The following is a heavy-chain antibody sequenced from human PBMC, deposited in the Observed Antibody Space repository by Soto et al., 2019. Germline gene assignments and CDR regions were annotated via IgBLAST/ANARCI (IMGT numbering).Heavy chain of an antibody. Sequence: SETLSLTCTLSGGSISSYYWSWIRQPPGKGLEWIGYIYYSGSTNYNPSLKSRVTISVDTSKNRFSLKLSSVTAADTAVYYCARLGGGYCSSTSCYGARFEYWGQGTQVTVSS. J-gene: IGHJ4*02. CDR1: GGSISSYY. CDR2: IYYSGST. D-gene: IGHD2-2*01. V-gene: IGHV4-59*08. CDR3: ARLGGGYCSSTSCYGARFEY.